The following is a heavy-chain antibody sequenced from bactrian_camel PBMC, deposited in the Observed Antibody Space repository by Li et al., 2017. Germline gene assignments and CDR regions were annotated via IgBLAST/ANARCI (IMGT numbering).Heavy chain of an antibody. CDR2: IDSTGGR. CDR1: GHGFSRWC. D-gene: IGHD2*01. V-gene: IGHV3S53*01. Sequence: HVQLVESGGGSVLSGGSLRLSCAASGHGFSRWCMAWWRQAPGRDRKLLAEIDSTGGRTYDDSVKGRFTISKDGAKNILYLQMDNLKPEDSAMYYCAADRSRAYCRGTYCCDMSYWGRGTQVTVS. J-gene: IGHJ4*01. CDR3: AADRSRAYCRGTYCCDMSY.